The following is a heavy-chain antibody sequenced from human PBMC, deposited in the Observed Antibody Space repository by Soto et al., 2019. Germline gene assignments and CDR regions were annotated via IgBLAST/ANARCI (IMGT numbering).Heavy chain of an antibody. CDR2: ISGSGSSTK. V-gene: IGHV3-11*01. CDR1: GFTFSDYF. CDR3: ARSSATVNGWWGYGLDV. J-gene: IGHJ6*02. Sequence: GGSLRLSCAASGFTFSDYFMTWIRQAPGKGLEWVSYISGSGSSTKYYADAVEGRFTISRDNAKNSLYLQMNSLTAEDTAVYYCARSSATVNGWWGYGLDVWGQGTTVTVSS. D-gene: IGHD2-15*01.